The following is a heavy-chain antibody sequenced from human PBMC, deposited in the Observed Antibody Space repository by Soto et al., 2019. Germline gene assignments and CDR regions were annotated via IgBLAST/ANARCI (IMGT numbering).Heavy chain of an antibody. CDR1: GFTFGDYA. CDR3: TRDGWAVAIDY. D-gene: IGHD6-19*01. Sequence: GGSLRLSCTASGFTFGDYAMSWVRQAPGKGLEWVGFIRSKAYGGTTEYAASVKGRFTISRDDSKSIAYLQMNSLKTEDTAVYYCTRDGWAVAIDYWGQGTLVTVSS. CDR2: IRSKAYGGTT. J-gene: IGHJ4*02. V-gene: IGHV3-49*04.